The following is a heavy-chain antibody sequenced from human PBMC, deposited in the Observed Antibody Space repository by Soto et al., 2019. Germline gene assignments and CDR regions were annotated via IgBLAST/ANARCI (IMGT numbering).Heavy chain of an antibody. V-gene: IGHV4-34*01. CDR1: GGSFSGYY. CDR2: INHSGST. D-gene: IGHD2-8*01. Sequence: QVQLQQWGAGLLKPSETLSLTCAVYGGSFSGYYWSWIRQPPGKGLEWVGEINHSGSTNYNPSLKSRVTISVDTSKNQFSLKLSSVTAADTAVYYCARAGPPRMLYAIRTLFDYWGQGTLVTVSS. J-gene: IGHJ4*02. CDR3: ARAGPPRMLYAIRTLFDY.